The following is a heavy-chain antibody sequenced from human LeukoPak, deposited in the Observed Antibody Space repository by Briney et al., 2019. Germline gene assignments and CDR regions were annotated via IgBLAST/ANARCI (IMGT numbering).Heavy chain of an antibody. CDR2: ISAYNGNT. CDR3: ARASTSYYYDSSGQIDY. J-gene: IGHJ4*02. V-gene: IGHV1-18*01. CDR1: GYTFTSYG. Sequence: ASVKVSCEASGYTFTSYGISWVRQAPGQGLEWMGWISAYNGNTNYAQKLQGRVTMTTDTSTSTAYMELRSLRSDDTAVYYCARASTSYYYDSSGQIDYWGQGTLVTVSS. D-gene: IGHD3-22*01.